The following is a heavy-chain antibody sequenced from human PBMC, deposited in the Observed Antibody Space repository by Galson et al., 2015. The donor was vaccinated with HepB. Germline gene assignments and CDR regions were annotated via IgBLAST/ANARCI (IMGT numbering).Heavy chain of an antibody. CDR3: ARDVGPGGRLPTSYRTNMDV. V-gene: IGHV3-30-3*01. CDR2: ISDGGNNK. J-gene: IGHJ6*02. CDR1: GFTFRSYA. Sequence: SLRLSCAASGFTFRSYAMHWVRQAPGKGLDWLAVISDGGNNKYSADSVEGRFTISRDNSKNTLYLQINNLRTEDTALYYCARDVGPGGRLPTSYRTNMDVWGQGTTVTVSS. D-gene: IGHD3-16*02.